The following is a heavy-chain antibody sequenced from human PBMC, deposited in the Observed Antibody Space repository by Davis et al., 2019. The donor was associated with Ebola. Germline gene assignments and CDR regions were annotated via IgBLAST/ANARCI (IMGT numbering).Heavy chain of an antibody. V-gene: IGHV3-21*01. CDR2: ISSSSSYI. CDR3: ARDPAGTTWGYYFDY. J-gene: IGHJ4*02. CDR1: GFTFSSYS. Sequence: GESLKISCAASGFTFSSYSMNWVRQAPGKGLEWVSSISSSSSYIYYADSVKGRFTISRDNSKNTLYLQMNSLRAEDTAVYYCARDPAGTTWGYYFDYWGQGTLVTVSS. D-gene: IGHD1-7*01.